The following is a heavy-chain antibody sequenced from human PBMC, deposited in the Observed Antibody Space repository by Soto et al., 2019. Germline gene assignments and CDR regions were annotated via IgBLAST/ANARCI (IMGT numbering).Heavy chain of an antibody. CDR2: INHSGST. CDR1: GGSFSGYY. J-gene: IGHJ4*02. CDR3: FGMQLVRRSGY. D-gene: IGHD6-13*01. V-gene: IGHV4-34*01. Sequence: QVQLQQWGAGLLKPSETLSLTCAVYGGSFSGYYWSWIRQPPGKGLEWIGEINHSGSTNYNPSLRSRVTISVDTSKNQFSLKLSSVTAADTAVYYCFGMQLVRRSGYWGQGTLVTVSS.